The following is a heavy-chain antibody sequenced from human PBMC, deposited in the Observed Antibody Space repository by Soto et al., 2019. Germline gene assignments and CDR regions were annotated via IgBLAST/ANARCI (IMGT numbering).Heavy chain of an antibody. D-gene: IGHD3-3*01. CDR2: ISSSGSTI. V-gene: IGHV3-48*03. CDR1: GFTFSSYE. J-gene: IGHJ6*02. CDR3: ARDLRGSVEWLLWDYYYGMDV. Sequence: GGSLRLSCAASGFTFSSYEMNWVRQAPGKGLEWVSYISSSGSTIYYADSVKGRFTISRDNAKNSLYLQMNSLRAEDTAVYYCARDLRGSVEWLLWDYYYGMDVWGQGTTVTVSS.